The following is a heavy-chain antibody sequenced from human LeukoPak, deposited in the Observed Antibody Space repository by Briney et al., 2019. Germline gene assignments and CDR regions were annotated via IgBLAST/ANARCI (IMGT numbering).Heavy chain of an antibody. V-gene: IGHV1-2*02. CDR1: GYTFTGHY. Sequence: ASVKVSRKASGYTFTGHYIHWVRQASGQGLEWMGWINPNSGGTNYAQKFQGRVTMARDTSISTAYMELSSLRSDDTALYYCARGSSGGSYLPYYFDYWGQGTLVTVSS. J-gene: IGHJ4*02. CDR3: ARGSSGGSYLPYYFDY. D-gene: IGHD1-26*01. CDR2: INPNSGGT.